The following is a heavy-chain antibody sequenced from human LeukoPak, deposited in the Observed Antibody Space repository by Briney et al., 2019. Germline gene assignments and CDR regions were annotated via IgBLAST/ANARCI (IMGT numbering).Heavy chain of an antibody. CDR3: ARWRSGSFFDY. D-gene: IGHD1-26*01. Sequence: ASVKVSCKASGGTFSSYAISWVRQAPGQGLEWMGRIIPILGIANYAQKFQGRVTITADKSTSTAYMELSSLRSEDTAVYYCARWRSGSFFDYWGQGTLVTVSS. CDR1: GGTFSSYA. J-gene: IGHJ4*02. V-gene: IGHV1-69*04. CDR2: IIPILGIA.